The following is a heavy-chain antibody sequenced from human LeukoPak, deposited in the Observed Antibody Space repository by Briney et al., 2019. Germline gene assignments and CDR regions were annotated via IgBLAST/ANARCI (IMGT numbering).Heavy chain of an antibody. D-gene: IGHD2-2*01. CDR1: GFTFSSYS. J-gene: IGHJ4*02. Sequence: GGSLRLSCAASGFTFSSYSMNWVRQAPGKGLEWVSSISSSSSYIYYADSVKGRFTISRDNAKNSLYLQMNSLRAEDTAVYYCARDLGYCNSTSCYPRPGYWGQGTLVTVSS. V-gene: IGHV3-21*01. CDR2: ISSSSSYI. CDR3: ARDLGYCNSTSCYPRPGY.